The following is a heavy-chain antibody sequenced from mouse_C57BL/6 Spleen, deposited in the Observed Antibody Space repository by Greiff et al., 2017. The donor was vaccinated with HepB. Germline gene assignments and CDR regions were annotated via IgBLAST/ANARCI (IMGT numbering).Heavy chain of an antibody. CDR1: GFNIKDYY. D-gene: IGHD1-1*01. CDR3: TTPYYYGSRRYFDV. Sequence: VQLKQSGAELVRPGASVKLSCTASGFNIKDYYMHWVKQRPEQGLEWIGRIDPEDGDTEYAPKFQGKATMTADTSSNTAYLQLSSLTSEDTAVYYCTTPYYYGSRRYFDVWGTGTTVTVSS. V-gene: IGHV14-1*01. CDR2: IDPEDGDT. J-gene: IGHJ1*03.